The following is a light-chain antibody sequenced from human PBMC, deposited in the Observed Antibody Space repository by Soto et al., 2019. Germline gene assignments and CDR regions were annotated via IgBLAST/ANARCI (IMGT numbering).Light chain of an antibody. CDR1: QSISSY. CDR2: AAS. J-gene: IGKJ1*01. Sequence: DIQMTQSPSSLSASVGDRVTITCRASQSISSYLNWYQQRPGKAPKLLIDAASSLQSGVPSRFSGSGSGTDFTLTISSLQPEDFATYYCQQTNITPRTFGQGTKVDIK. CDR3: QQTNITPRT. V-gene: IGKV1-39*01.